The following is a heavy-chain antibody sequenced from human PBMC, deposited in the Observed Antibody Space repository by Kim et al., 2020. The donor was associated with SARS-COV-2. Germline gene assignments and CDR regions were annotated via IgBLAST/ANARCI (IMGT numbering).Heavy chain of an antibody. V-gene: IGHV4-59*13. CDR2: IYYSGST. CDR3: ATGWYAYYYYGMDV. CDR1: GGSISSYY. Sequence: SETLSLTCTVSGGSISSYYWSWIRQPPGKGLEWIGYIYYSGSTNSNPSLKSRVNISVDTSKNQFSLKLSSVTAADTAVDYCATGWYAYYYYGMDVWGQGTTVTVSS. J-gene: IGHJ6*02. D-gene: IGHD6-19*01.